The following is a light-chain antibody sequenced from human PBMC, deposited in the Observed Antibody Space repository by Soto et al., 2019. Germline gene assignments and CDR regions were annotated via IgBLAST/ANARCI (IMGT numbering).Light chain of an antibody. CDR3: QTWGSGIVV. CDR2: LNSDGSH. J-gene: IGLJ2*01. CDR1: SGHSNYA. Sequence: QLVLTQSPSDSTSLGASVKLTCTLSSGHSNYAIAWHQQQSEKGPRYLMKLNSDGSHSKGDGIPDRFSGSSSGAERYLTISSLQSEDEADYYCQTWGSGIVVFGGGTKVTFL. V-gene: IGLV4-69*01.